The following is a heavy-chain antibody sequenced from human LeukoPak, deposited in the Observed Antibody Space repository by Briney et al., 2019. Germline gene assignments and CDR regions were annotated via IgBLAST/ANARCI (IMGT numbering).Heavy chain of an antibody. D-gene: IGHD6-19*01. CDR2: ISGGDASTHFA. CDR1: GFTFSISA. V-gene: IGHV3-23*01. Sequence: GGSLRLSCAASGFTFSISAMTWVRQTPGKGLEWVSAISGGDASTHFAYYADSVKGRFTISKDRSKNTLFLQMDSLRVEDTAVYYCAKDVPASGWRGFDYWGQGALVTVSS. J-gene: IGHJ4*02. CDR3: AKDVPASGWRGFDY.